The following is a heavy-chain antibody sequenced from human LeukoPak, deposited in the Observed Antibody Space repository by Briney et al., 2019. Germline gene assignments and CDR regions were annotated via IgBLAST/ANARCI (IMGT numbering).Heavy chain of an antibody. D-gene: IGHD1-7*01. CDR1: GFTFKNYA. CDR2: IIESGEST. J-gene: IGHJ4*02. V-gene: IGHV3-23*01. Sequence: GGSLRLSCAASGFTFKNYAMYWVRQAPGKGLEWVSAIIESGESTYYTDSVKGRFTISRDNSKNTLYLQMNSLRAEDTAFYYCAKGSANYYFDSWGQGTLVTVSS. CDR3: AKGSANYYFDS.